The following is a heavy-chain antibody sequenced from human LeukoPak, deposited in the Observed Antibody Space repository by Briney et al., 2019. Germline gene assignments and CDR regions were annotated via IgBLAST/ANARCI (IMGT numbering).Heavy chain of an antibody. V-gene: IGHV1-3*01. D-gene: IGHD2/OR15-2a*01. J-gene: IGHJ3*02. CDR2: INAGKGNT. Sequence: ASVTVSCKASGYTFTSYAIDWVRQAAGERREGMGWINAGKGNTKYSQKLEGRVTITRDTSASTAYMELRSLRSEDTAVYYCARFLSAYDAFDIWGRGTMVTVSS. CDR1: GYTFTSYA. CDR3: ARFLSAYDAFDI.